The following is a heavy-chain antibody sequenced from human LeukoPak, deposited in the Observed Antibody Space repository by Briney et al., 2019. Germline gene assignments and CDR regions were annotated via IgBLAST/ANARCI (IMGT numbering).Heavy chain of an antibody. Sequence: GGSLRLSCAASGFTFSSYEMNWVRQAPGKGLEWVSYISSSGSTIYYADSVKGRFTISRDNAKNSLYLQMNSLRAEDTAVYYCARELVHSGWPSFDYWGQGTLVTVSS. J-gene: IGHJ4*02. V-gene: IGHV3-48*03. D-gene: IGHD6-19*01. CDR1: GFTFSSYE. CDR2: ISSSGSTI. CDR3: ARELVHSGWPSFDY.